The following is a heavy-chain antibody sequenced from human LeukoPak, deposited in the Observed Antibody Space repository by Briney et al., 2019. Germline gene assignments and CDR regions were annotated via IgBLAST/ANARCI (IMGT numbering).Heavy chain of an antibody. CDR3: ARDWSSSWLYFDY. CDR2: IYHSGGA. Sequence: SETLSLTCTVSGYSISSGYYWGWIRQPPGKGLEWIGSIYHSGGAFHNPSLKSRVTISVDTSKNQFSLKLSSVTAADTALYYCARDWSSSWLYFDYWGQGTLVTVSS. V-gene: IGHV4-38-2*02. CDR1: GYSISSGYY. J-gene: IGHJ4*02. D-gene: IGHD6-13*01.